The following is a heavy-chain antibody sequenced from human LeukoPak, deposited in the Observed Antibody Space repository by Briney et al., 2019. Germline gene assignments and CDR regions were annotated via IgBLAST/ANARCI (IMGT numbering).Heavy chain of an antibody. J-gene: IGHJ6*02. CDR2: IYFSGST. Sequence: SETLSLTCTVSGDGINSYYGSWIRQPPGKGLEWLGYIYFSGSTKYNPSLENRITISVDRSKSQFYLTLRSVTAADTAVYFCARDLNHGFNYYYYGLEVWGQGTTVTVSS. D-gene: IGHD3-9*01. V-gene: IGHV4-59*01. CDR1: GDGINSYY. CDR3: ARDLNHGFNYYYYGLEV.